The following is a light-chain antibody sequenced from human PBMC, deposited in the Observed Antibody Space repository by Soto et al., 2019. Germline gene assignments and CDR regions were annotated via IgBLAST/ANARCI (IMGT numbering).Light chain of an antibody. CDR2: WAS. CDR3: QQYYSTAFT. CDR1: QSVLYSSNNKNY. V-gene: IGKV4-1*01. J-gene: IGKJ3*01. Sequence: DIVMTQSPDSLAVSLGERATINCKSSQSVLYSSNNKNYLAWYQQKPGQPPKLLIYWASTRESGVPDRFSGSGSGTDFTLTISSLQAEDVAVYYCQQYYSTAFTFCPGTKVDIK.